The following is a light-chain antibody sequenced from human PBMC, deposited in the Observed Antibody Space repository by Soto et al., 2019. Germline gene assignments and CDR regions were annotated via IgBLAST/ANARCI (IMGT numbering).Light chain of an antibody. CDR1: QSVSSY. CDR2: QTS. Sequence: EIVLTQSPATLSLSPGERATLSCRASQSVSSYLAWYQQKPGRAPRLLIYQTSIRAAGIPDRFSGSGSGTDFTLTISRLEPEDFAVYYCQQYGSSPWTFGQGTKVDIK. V-gene: IGKV3-20*01. J-gene: IGKJ1*01. CDR3: QQYGSSPWT.